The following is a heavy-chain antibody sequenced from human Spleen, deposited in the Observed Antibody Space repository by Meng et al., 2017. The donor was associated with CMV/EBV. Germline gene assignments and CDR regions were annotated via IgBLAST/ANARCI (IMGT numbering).Heavy chain of an antibody. Sequence: LRLSCTVSGGSISSGGYYWSWIRQHPGKGLEWIGYIYYSGSTYYNPSLKSRVTISVDTSKNQFSLKLSSVTAADTAVYYCARERGYTVTTHFDYWGQGTLVTVSS. J-gene: IGHJ4*02. CDR1: GGSISSGGYY. CDR3: ARERGYTVTTHFDY. V-gene: IGHV4-31*03. D-gene: IGHD4-17*01. CDR2: IYYSGST.